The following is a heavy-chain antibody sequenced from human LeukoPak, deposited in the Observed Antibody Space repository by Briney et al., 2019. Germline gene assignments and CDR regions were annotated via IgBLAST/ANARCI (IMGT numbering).Heavy chain of an antibody. CDR3: ARGFYGSGSQFDY. CDR1: GGSISSGDYP. V-gene: IGHV4-30-2*01. D-gene: IGHD3-10*01. Sequence: SQTLSLTCTVSGGSISSGDYPWSWIRQPPGKGLEWIGYIFHTGHTSYNPSLKSRVTISVDMSKNQLSLKLSSVTAADTAVYYCARGFYGSGSQFDYWGQGTPVTVSS. CDR2: IFHTGHT. J-gene: IGHJ4*02.